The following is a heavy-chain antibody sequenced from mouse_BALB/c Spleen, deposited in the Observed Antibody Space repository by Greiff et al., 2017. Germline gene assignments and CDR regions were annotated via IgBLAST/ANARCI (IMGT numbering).Heavy chain of an antibody. J-gene: IGHJ2*01. D-gene: IGHD1-2*01. V-gene: IGHV5-6*01. Sequence: EVQLVESGGDLVKPGGSLKLSCAASGFTFSSYGMSWVRQTPDKRLEWVATISSGGSYTYYPDSVKGRFTISRDNAKNTLYLQMSSLKSEDTAMYYCARTTAHFDYWGQGTTLTVSS. CDR1: GFTFSSYG. CDR2: ISSGGSYT. CDR3: ARTTAHFDY.